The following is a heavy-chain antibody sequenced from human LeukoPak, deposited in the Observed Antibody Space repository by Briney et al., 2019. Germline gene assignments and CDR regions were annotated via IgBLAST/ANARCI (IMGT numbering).Heavy chain of an antibody. Sequence: GGSLKISCKGSGYSFTSYWIGWVRQMPGKGLEWMGIIYPGDSDTRYSPSFQGQVTISAVKSISTAYLQWSSLKASDTAMYYCARGGSGPWGPYYYYYGMDVWGQGTTVTVSS. D-gene: IGHD1-26*01. CDR2: IYPGDSDT. CDR3: ARGGSGPWGPYYYYYGMDV. J-gene: IGHJ6*02. CDR1: GYSFTSYW. V-gene: IGHV5-51*01.